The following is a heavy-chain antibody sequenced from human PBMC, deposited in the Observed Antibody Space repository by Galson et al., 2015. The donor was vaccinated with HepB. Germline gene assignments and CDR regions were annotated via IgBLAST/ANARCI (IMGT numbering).Heavy chain of an antibody. V-gene: IGHV3-48*01. CDR3: ARNPASYDYYNMDV. Sequence: PRLSCAASGFSFISHSMNWVRHSPGKGLEWLAYISPGGAKYYADSARGRFTISRDNAKKAMYLHMSSLRVEDTGIYYCARNPASYDYYNMDVWGQGTTVTVSS. CDR2: ISPGGAK. CDR1: GFSFISHS. J-gene: IGHJ6*02. D-gene: IGHD6-25*01.